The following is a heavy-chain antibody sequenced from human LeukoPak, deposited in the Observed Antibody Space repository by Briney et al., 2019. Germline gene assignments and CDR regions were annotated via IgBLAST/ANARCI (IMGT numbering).Heavy chain of an antibody. D-gene: IGHD3-3*01. Sequence: PGGSLRLSCAASGLTFSSYWMSWVRQAPGKGLEWVANIKQDGSEKYYVDSVKGRFTISRDNAKNSLYLQMNSLRAEDTAVYYCARGYDFWSGYPGGVDYWGQGTLVTVSS. J-gene: IGHJ4*02. CDR3: ARGYDFWSGYPGGVDY. V-gene: IGHV3-7*01. CDR1: GLTFSSYW. CDR2: IKQDGSEK.